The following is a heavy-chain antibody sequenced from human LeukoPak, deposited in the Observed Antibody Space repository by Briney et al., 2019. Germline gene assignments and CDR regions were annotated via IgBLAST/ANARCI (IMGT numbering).Heavy chain of an antibody. CDR2: IYYSGRT. V-gene: IGHV4-59*12. J-gene: IGHJ6*03. D-gene: IGHD6-6*01. CDR1: GGSISSYY. CDR3: AREVVRSDIAARPDSYYYYMDV. Sequence: SETLSLTCSVSGGSISSYYWSWIRQPPGKGLEWIGYIYYSGRTSYNPSLKSRVTISVDTSKNQFSLKLSSVTAADTAVYYCAREVVRSDIAARPDSYYYYMDVWGKGTTVTVSS.